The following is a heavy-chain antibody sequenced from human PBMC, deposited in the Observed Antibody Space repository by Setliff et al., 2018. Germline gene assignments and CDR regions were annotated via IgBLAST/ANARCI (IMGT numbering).Heavy chain of an antibody. CDR3: AKDYDSSGYPRYYFDY. Sequence: GGSLRLSCAASGFTFDDYAMHWVRQAPGKGLEGVSGISWNSGSIGYADSVKCRFTISRDNAKNSLYLQMNSLRAEDMALYYCAKDYDSSGYPRYYFDYWGQGTLVTVSS. J-gene: IGHJ4*02. CDR1: GFTFDDYA. CDR2: ISWNSGSI. V-gene: IGHV3-9*03. D-gene: IGHD3-22*01.